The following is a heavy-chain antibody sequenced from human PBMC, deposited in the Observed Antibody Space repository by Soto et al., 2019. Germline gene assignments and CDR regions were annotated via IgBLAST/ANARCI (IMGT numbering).Heavy chain of an antibody. V-gene: IGHV3-30-3*01. CDR1: GFTFSSYA. Sequence: QVQLVESGGGVVQPGRSLRLSCAASGFTFSSYAMHWVRQAPGKGLEWVAVISYDGSNKYYADSVKGRFTISRDNSKNTLYLQMNSLRAEDTAVYYCARDRPGGVVGASYYYYYGMDVWGQGTTVTVSS. J-gene: IGHJ6*02. CDR2: ISYDGSNK. D-gene: IGHD1-26*01. CDR3: ARDRPGGVVGASYYYYYGMDV.